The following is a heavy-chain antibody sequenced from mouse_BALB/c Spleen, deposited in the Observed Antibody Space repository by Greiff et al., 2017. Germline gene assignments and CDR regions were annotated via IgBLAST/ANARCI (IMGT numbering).Heavy chain of an antibody. CDR2: ISNGGGST. D-gene: IGHD2-4*01. CDR3: ARQGSTMTFFDY. CDR1: GFTFSSYT. Sequence: VESGGGLVQPGGSLKLSCAASGFTFSSYTMSWVRQTPEKRLEWVAYISNGGGSTYYPDTVKGRFTISRDNAKNTLYLQMSSLKSEDTAMYYCARQGSTMTFFDYWGQGTTLTVSS. J-gene: IGHJ2*01. V-gene: IGHV5-12-2*01.